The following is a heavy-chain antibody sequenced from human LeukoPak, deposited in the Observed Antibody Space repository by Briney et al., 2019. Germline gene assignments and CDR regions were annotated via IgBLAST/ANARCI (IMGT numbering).Heavy chain of an antibody. D-gene: IGHD3-9*01. CDR1: GFTFSSYW. CDR3: AKDGRYDILTGYYTYYFDY. Sequence: GGSLRLSCAASGFTFSSYWMSWVRQAPGKGLEWVANIKQDGSEKYYVDSVKGRFTISRDNAKNSLYLQMNSLRAEDTAVYYCAKDGRYDILTGYYTYYFDYWGQGTLVTVSS. V-gene: IGHV3-7*01. CDR2: IKQDGSEK. J-gene: IGHJ4*02.